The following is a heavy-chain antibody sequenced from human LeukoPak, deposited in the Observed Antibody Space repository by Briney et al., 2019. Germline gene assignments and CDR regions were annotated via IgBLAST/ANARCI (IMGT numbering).Heavy chain of an antibody. V-gene: IGHV4-59*01. CDR2: IYYSGST. CDR3: ARADYGSGSYRL. J-gene: IGHJ4*02. D-gene: IGHD3-10*01. Sequence: SETLSLTCTVSGGSISSYYWSWIRQPPGKGLEWIGYIYYSGSTNYNPSLKSRVTISVDTSKNQFSLKLSSVTAADTAVYYCARADYGSGSYRLWGQGTLVTVSS. CDR1: GGSISSYY.